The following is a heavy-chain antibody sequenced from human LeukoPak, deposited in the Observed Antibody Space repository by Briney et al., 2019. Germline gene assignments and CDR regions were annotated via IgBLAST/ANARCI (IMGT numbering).Heavy chain of an antibody. CDR1: GFIFSTSW. J-gene: IGHJ4*02. Sequence: GGSLRLSCTASGFIFSTSWMTWVRQAPGKGLEWVANIKQDGSEKYYVDSVKGRFTISRDNAKNSLYLQMNSLRAEDTAVYYCASNSDYYDSSGYSRDYWGQGTLVTVSS. V-gene: IGHV3-7*01. CDR2: IKQDGSEK. D-gene: IGHD3-22*01. CDR3: ASNSDYYDSSGYSRDY.